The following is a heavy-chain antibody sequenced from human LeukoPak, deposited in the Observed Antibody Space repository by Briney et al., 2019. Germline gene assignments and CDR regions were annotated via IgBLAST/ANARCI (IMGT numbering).Heavy chain of an antibody. CDR2: IASKTDGGTT. V-gene: IGHV3-15*04. CDR1: GLTLTNAW. Sequence: GGSLRLSCAASGLTLTNAWMNWVRQAPGKGLEWVGRIASKTDGGTTDYAAPVKGRFTISRDDSKNTLFLQINSLRPEDTAVYYCARVDDLDAFDIWGQGTLVTVSS. CDR3: ARVDDLDAFDI. D-gene: IGHD5-12*01. J-gene: IGHJ3*02.